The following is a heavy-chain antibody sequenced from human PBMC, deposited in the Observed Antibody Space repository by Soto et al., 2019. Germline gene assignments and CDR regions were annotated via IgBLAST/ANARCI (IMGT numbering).Heavy chain of an antibody. J-gene: IGHJ4*02. Sequence: GGSLRLSXAVSGFPFSAYGFHWVRQAPGKGLEYVSSISSNGGPTYYVDSVKGRFTISRDNSKNTLSLQMNSLRPDDTAVYYCVKDRWVDFWGQGT. CDR3: VKDRWVDF. D-gene: IGHD1-26*01. CDR1: GFPFSAYG. CDR2: ISSNGGPT. V-gene: IGHV3-64D*06.